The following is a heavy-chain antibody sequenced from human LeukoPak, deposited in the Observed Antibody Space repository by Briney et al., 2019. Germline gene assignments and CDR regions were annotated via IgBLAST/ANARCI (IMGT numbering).Heavy chain of an antibody. CDR3: ERGGYYYYYGMDV. CDR2: MNPNSGNT. V-gene: IGHV1-8*01. Sequence: PLATLNVSCTVSGYTFTSYDFNWVRQAPGQGLELMGWMNPNSGNTGYAQKFQGRVTMTRNTSISTAYMELSSLRSEDTAVYYRERGGYYYYYGMDVWGQGTTVTVSS. J-gene: IGHJ6*02. CDR1: GYTFTSYD.